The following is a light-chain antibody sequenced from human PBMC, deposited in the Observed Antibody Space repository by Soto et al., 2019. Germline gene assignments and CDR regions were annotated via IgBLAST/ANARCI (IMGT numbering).Light chain of an antibody. CDR1: QGIRNY. J-gene: IGKJ1*01. CDR2: AAS. Sequence: AIQMTQSPSSLSASVGDRVTITCRASQGIRNYLGWYQQKPGKAPKLLIYAASTLQSGVPSRFSGSGSDTDFTLSINNLQPEDFATYYCLQDYNCPRTFGQGTKVDIK. V-gene: IGKV1-6*01. CDR3: LQDYNCPRT.